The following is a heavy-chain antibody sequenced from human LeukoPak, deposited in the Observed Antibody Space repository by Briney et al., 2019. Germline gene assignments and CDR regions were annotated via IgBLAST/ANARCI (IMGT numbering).Heavy chain of an antibody. CDR1: GFTFSSYA. Sequence: GGSLRLSYAASGFTFSSYAMHWVRQAPGKGLEWVAVISYDGSNKYYADSVKGRFTISRDNAKNSLYLQMNSLRAEDTAVYYCARGGQQLVPRYFDYWGQGTLVTVSS. CDR3: ARGGQQLVPRYFDY. CDR2: ISYDGSNK. J-gene: IGHJ4*02. D-gene: IGHD6-13*01. V-gene: IGHV3-30-3*01.